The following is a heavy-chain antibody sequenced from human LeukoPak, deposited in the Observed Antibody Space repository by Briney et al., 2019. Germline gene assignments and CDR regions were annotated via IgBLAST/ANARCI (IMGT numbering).Heavy chain of an antibody. CDR2: INHDGSDK. CDR1: GFTFSTHW. V-gene: IGHV3-7*04. Sequence: GGSLRLSCAASGFTFSTHWMSWVRQAPGRGLEWVANINHDGSDKYYVDSVKGRFTISRDNARNSLYLQMNSLRAEDTAVYYCARDMFSGSYSGVNYWGQGILVTVSS. D-gene: IGHD1-26*01. CDR3: ARDMFSGSYSGVNY. J-gene: IGHJ4*02.